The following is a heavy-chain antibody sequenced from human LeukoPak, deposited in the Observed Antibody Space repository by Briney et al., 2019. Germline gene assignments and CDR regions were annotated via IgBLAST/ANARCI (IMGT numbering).Heavy chain of an antibody. J-gene: IGHJ6*02. CDR2: IYAGDTT. CDR3: ANAGRDSSSTISCGMDV. CDR1: GFIVSSNY. V-gene: IGHV3-53*05. D-gene: IGHD6-13*01. Sequence: PGGSLRLSCAASGFIVSSNYMSWVRQAPGKGLEWVSVIYAGDTTYYADSVKGRFTISRDNSKNTLYLQMNSLRAEDTAVYYCANAGRDSSSTISCGMDVWGQGTTVTVSS.